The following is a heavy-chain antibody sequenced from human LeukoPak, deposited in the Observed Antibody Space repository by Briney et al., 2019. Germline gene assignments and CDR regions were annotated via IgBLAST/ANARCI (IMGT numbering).Heavy chain of an antibody. V-gene: IGHV3-74*01. J-gene: IGHJ4*02. D-gene: IGHD1-14*01. Sequence: GGSLRLSCAASGLTFSSYWMHWVRQAPGKGLVWVSRISTDGSITSYAESVKGRFTISRDNANNTLDLQMNSLRAEDTAVYYCARGTGYRVFDYWGQGTLDT. CDR2: ISTDGSIT. CDR1: GLTFSSYW. CDR3: ARGTGYRVFDY.